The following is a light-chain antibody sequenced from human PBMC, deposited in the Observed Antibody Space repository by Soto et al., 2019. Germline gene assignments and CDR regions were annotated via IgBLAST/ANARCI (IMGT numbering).Light chain of an antibody. Sequence: DIVMTQSPDSLAVSLGERATINCKSSQSVLYSSNNKNYLAWYQQKPGQPPKLLIYWASTRESGVPDRFSGSGSGTDFTLTISSLQAEDVAVYYCQQYFITPRTFGVVTKVDIK. J-gene: IGKJ4*01. V-gene: IGKV4-1*01. CDR3: QQYFITPRT. CDR1: QSVLYSSNNKNY. CDR2: WAS.